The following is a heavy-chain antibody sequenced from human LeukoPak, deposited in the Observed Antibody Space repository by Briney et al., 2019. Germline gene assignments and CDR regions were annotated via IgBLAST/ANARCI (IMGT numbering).Heavy chain of an antibody. CDR3: ARDYLRITMVRGVIGYFDY. CDR1: GFTFSSYG. D-gene: IGHD3-10*01. J-gene: IGHJ4*02. CDR2: IWYDGSNK. Sequence: GGSLRLSCAASGFTFSSYGMRWVRQAPGKGLEWVAVIWYDGSNKYYADSVKGRFTISRDNSKNTLYLQMNSLRAEDTAVYYCARDYLRITMVRGVIGYFDYWGQGTLVTVSS. V-gene: IGHV3-33*01.